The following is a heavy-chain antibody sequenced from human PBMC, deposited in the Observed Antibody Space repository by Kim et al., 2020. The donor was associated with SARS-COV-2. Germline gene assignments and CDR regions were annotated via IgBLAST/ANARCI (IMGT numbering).Heavy chain of an antibody. V-gene: IGHV4-31*03. D-gene: IGHD3-22*01. Sequence: SETLSLTCTVSGGSISSGGYYWSWIRQHPGKALEWIGYIYYSGSTYYNPSLKSRVTISVDTSKNQFSLKLSSVTAADTAVYYCARSQGLITMIVVVVGAFDYWGQGTLVTVSS. J-gene: IGHJ4*02. CDR2: IYYSGST. CDR1: GGSISSGGYY. CDR3: ARSQGLITMIVVVVGAFDY.